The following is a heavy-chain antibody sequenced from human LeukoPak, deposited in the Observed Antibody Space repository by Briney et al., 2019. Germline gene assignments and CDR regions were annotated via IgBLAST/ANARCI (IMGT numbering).Heavy chain of an antibody. CDR1: GGSISSYY. Sequence: SETLSLTCTVSGGSISSYYWSWIRQPPGKGLEWIGYIYYSGSTNYNPSLKSRVTISVDTSKNQFSLKLSSVTAADTAVYYCARDYCSSTSCYWHYFDYWGQGTLVTASS. CDR3: ARDYCSSTSCYWHYFDY. V-gene: IGHV4-59*01. D-gene: IGHD2-2*01. J-gene: IGHJ4*02. CDR2: IYYSGST.